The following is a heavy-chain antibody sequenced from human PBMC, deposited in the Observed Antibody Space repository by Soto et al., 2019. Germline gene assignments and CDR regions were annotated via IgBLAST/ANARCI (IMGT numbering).Heavy chain of an antibody. J-gene: IGHJ4*02. Sequence: EVQLVESGGGLVQPGGSLRLSCAGSGFIFSNYWMHWVRQAPGKGLEWVARIDHDGPTDYADSVRGRFTISRDNAENTLYLQMNSLRPEDTAVYYCVRASHGDYWGQGTLVTVSS. CDR3: VRASHGDY. D-gene: IGHD5-12*01. CDR1: GFIFSNYW. V-gene: IGHV3-74*01. CDR2: IDHDGPT.